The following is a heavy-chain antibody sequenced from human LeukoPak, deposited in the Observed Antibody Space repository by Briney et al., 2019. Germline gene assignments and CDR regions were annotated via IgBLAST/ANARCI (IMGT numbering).Heavy chain of an antibody. CDR3: ARLYDETGSTIDQ. Sequence: GESLKISCQASGYVFTSYWIGWGRHMPGTGLGWMGISYPGDSHNRYSPSFQGQVTISADKSIRTAYLQWSSLKASDTAMYYCARLYDETGSTIDQWGQGTLVTVSS. CDR1: GYVFTSYW. CDR2: SYPGDSHN. V-gene: IGHV5-51*01. J-gene: IGHJ4*02. D-gene: IGHD3-22*01.